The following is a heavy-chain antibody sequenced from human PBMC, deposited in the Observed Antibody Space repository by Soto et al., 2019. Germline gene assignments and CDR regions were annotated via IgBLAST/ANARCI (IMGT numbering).Heavy chain of an antibody. V-gene: IGHV4-34*01. CDR3: ASLPVEPDSSSWYIGNWFDP. Sequence: PSETLSLTCAVYGGSFSGYYWSWIRQPPGKGLEWIGEINHSGSTNYNPSLKSRVTISVDTSKNQFSLKLSSVTAADTAVYYCASLPVEPDSSSWYIGNWFDPWGQGTLVTVSS. D-gene: IGHD6-13*01. CDR1: GGSFSGYY. J-gene: IGHJ5*02. CDR2: INHSGST.